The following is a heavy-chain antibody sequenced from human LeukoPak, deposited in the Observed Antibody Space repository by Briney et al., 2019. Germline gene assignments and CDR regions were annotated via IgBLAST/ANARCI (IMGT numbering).Heavy chain of an antibody. V-gene: IGHV4-59*01. CDR2: IYYSGST. CDR3: ARGGARGFDP. J-gene: IGHJ5*02. CDR1: GGSIGSYY. Sequence: SETLSLTCTVSGGSIGSYYWSWIRQPPGKGLEWIGYIYYSGSTNYNPSLKSRVTISVDTSKNQFSLKLSSVTAADTAVYYCARGGARGFDPWGQGTLVTVSS.